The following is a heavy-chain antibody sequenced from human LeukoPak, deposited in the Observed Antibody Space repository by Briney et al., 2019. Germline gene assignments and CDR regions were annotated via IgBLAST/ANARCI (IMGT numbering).Heavy chain of an antibody. Sequence: GRSLRLSCAASGFTFSSYGMHWVRQAPGKGLEWVAVIWYDGSNKYYADSVKGRFTISRDNSKNTLYLQMNSLRAEDMALYYCAKGAVAAAAGTIDYWGQGTLVTVSS. CDR1: GFTFSSYG. J-gene: IGHJ4*02. D-gene: IGHD6-13*01. CDR2: IWYDGSNK. V-gene: IGHV3-33*06. CDR3: AKGAVAAAAGTIDY.